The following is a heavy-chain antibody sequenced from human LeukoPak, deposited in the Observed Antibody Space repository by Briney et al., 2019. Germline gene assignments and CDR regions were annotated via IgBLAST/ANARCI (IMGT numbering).Heavy chain of an antibody. Sequence: SETLFLTCSVSGASISNNVYFWGWIRQPPGKGLEWIGSMFYSGNTYYNTSLKSRVTISVDTSNNQFSLKLSSVTAADTAVYFCARLTKVIVATTKFDPWGQGTLVIVSS. CDR1: GASISNNVYF. J-gene: IGHJ5*02. CDR3: ARLTKVIVATTKFDP. CDR2: MFYSGNT. D-gene: IGHD1-26*01. V-gene: IGHV4-39*01.